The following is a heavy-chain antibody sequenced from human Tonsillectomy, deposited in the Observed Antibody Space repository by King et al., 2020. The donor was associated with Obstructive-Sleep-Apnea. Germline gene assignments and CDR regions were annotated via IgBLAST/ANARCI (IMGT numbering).Heavy chain of an antibody. D-gene: IGHD3-22*01. CDR3: AGDFDYYDSSAYDY. CDR1: GFTFSSYA. J-gene: IGHJ4*02. Sequence: VQLVESGGGVVQPGRSLRLSCAASGFTFSSYAMHWVRQAPGKGLEWVAVISYDGRNKYYADSVKGRFTISRDNSKNTLYLQMNSLRAEDTAVYYCAGDFDYYDSSAYDYWGQGTLGTVSS. CDR2: ISYDGRNK. V-gene: IGHV3-30*04.